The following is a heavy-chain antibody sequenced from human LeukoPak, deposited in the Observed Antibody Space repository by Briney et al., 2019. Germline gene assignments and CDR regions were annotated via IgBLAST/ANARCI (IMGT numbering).Heavy chain of an antibody. CDR3: ARLHSTHSSNS. J-gene: IGHJ4*02. CDR1: GYSISSGYY. V-gene: IGHV4-38-2*02. CDR2: IYHSGST. Sequence: SETLSLTCTVSGYSISSGYYWGWIRQPPGKGLEWIGSIYHSGSTYYNPSLKSRVTISVDTSKNQFSLRLSSVTAADTAVYYCARLHSTHSSNSWGQGTLVTVSS. D-gene: IGHD6-13*01.